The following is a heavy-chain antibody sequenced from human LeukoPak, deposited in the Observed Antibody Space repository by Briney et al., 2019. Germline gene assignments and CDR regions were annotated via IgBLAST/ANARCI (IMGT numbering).Heavy chain of an antibody. J-gene: IGHJ5*01. Sequence: SETLSLTCTVSGGSISSYYWSWIRQPPGKGLEWIGYIYTSGSTNYNPSLKSRVTISVDTSKNQFSLKLSSVTAADTAVYYCARESPGAWFDSWGQGTLVTVSS. V-gene: IGHV4-4*09. CDR2: IYTSGST. CDR1: GGSISSYY. D-gene: IGHD3-10*01. CDR3: ARESPGAWFDS.